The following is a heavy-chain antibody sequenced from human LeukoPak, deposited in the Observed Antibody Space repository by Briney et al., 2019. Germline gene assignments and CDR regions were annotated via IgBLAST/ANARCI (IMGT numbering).Heavy chain of an antibody. V-gene: IGHV3-23*01. J-gene: IGHJ3*02. CDR3: AKCGLWFGELPDAFDI. D-gene: IGHD3-10*01. CDR1: GFTFSNAW. Sequence: GGSLRLSCAASGFTFSNAWMSWVRQAPGKGLEWVSAISGSGGSTYYADSVKGRFTISRDNSKNTLYLQMNSLRAEDTAVYYCAKCGLWFGELPDAFDIWGQGTMVTVSS. CDR2: ISGSGGST.